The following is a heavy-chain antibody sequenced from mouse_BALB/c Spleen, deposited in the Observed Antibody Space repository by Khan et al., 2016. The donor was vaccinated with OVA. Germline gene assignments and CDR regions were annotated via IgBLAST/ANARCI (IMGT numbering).Heavy chain of an antibody. CDR2: IWRGGST. V-gene: IGHV2-2*02. CDR1: GFSLTSYG. J-gene: IGHJ4*01. Sequence: QVQLKQSGPGLVQPSQSLSITCTVSGFSLTSYGVPWVRQSPGKGLEWLGVIWRGGSTDYNSAFISRLTISKDNSKSQVFFKMNSLQANDTAIYCCARTYFSNGNYRDYYTKDYWGQGTSVTVSS. CDR3: ARTYFSNGNYRDYYTKDY. D-gene: IGHD2-1*01.